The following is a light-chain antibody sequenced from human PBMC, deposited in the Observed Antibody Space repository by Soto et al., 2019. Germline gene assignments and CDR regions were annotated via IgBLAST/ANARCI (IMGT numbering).Light chain of an antibody. CDR2: AAS. CDR3: QQYNNWWT. CDR1: QSVNRN. Sequence: EIVMTQSPATLSVSPGERATLSCRASQSVNRNLTWYQQKFGQVPRLLIYAASTRATGIPARFSGSGSETEFTLTISSLQSEDFAIYYCQQYNNWWTFGQGTKVEI. J-gene: IGKJ1*01. V-gene: IGKV3-15*01.